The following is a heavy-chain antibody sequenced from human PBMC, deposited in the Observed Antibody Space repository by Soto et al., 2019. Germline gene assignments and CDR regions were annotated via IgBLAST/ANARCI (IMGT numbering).Heavy chain of an antibody. CDR3: APSVPFDYRGSNFEF. J-gene: IGHJ4*02. CDR1: GFSLSTHTVG. CDR2: IYWDEDK. Sequence: QITLKESGPTLVKPTQTLTLTCTFSGFSLSTHTVGVAWIRQPPGKALEWLALIYWDEDKRYSPSLQSRLTITQDTSKNQAVLTMTNMDPVDTAIYYFAPSVPFDYRGSNFEFWGQGILVTVSS. V-gene: IGHV2-5*02. D-gene: IGHD3-9*01.